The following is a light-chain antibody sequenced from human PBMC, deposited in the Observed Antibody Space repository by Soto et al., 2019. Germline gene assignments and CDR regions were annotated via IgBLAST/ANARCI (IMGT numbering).Light chain of an antibody. CDR2: DVS. CDR1: SSDVGGYNY. J-gene: IGLJ3*02. V-gene: IGLV2-11*01. CDR3: CSYAGSYVWV. Sequence: QSALTQPRSVSGSPGQSVTISCTGTSSDVGGYNYVSWYQQHPGKAPKLMIYDVSKRPSGVPDRFSGSKSGNTASLTISGLQAEVEADYYCCSYAGSYVWVFGGGTKLTVL.